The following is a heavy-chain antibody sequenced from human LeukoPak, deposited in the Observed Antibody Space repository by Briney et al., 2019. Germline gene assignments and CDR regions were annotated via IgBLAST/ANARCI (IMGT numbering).Heavy chain of an antibody. Sequence: PSETLSLTCTVSGGSISSSSYYWGWIRQPPGKGLEWIAGIYYSGSTYYNPSLKSRVTISVDTSKNQFSLKLSSVTAADTAVYYCARSSNGYYHFDLWGRGTLVTVSS. V-gene: IGHV4-39*01. CDR2: IYYSGST. J-gene: IGHJ2*01. CDR3: ARSSNGYYHFDL. CDR1: GGSISSSSYY. D-gene: IGHD3-22*01.